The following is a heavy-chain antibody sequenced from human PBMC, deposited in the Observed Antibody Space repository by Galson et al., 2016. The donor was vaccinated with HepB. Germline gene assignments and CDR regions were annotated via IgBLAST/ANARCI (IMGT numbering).Heavy chain of an antibody. D-gene: IGHD1-14*01. CDR3: AGDRAGFDP. CDR1: GDSISSGAYY. Sequence: TLSLTCIVSGDSISSGAYYWTWIRQSPGKGLEWIGYIHYSGSTYYNPSLKSRVTLSVDTSKNQFSLKLSSLTAADTAVYYCAGDRAGFDPWGQGTLVTVSS. CDR2: IHYSGST. V-gene: IGHV4-31*03. J-gene: IGHJ5*02.